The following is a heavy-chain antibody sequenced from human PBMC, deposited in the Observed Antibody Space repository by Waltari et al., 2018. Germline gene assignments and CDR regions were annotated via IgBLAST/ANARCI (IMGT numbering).Heavy chain of an antibody. CDR2: INPNSGGT. V-gene: IGHV1-2*02. Sequence: QVQLVQSGAEVKKPGASVKVSCKASGYTFTGYYMHWVRQAPGQGLEWMGWINPNSGGTNYAQKFQGRVTMTRDTSISTAYMELSRLRSDDTAVYYCARLYGYSSSWYGLGYWGQGTLVTVSS. CDR1: GYTFTGYY. CDR3: ARLYGYSSSWYGLGY. J-gene: IGHJ4*02. D-gene: IGHD6-13*01.